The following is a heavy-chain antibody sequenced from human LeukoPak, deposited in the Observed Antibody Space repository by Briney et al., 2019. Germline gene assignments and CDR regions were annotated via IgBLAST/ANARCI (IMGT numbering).Heavy chain of an antibody. CDR1: GFTVSSNY. CDR3: ARDKYYYGSGSKYIYYYYYGMDV. Sequence: GGSLRLSCAASGFTVSSNYMSWVRQAPGKGLEWVSVIYSGGSTYYADSVKGRFTISRDNSKNTLYLQMNSLRAEDTAVYYCARDKYYYGSGSKYIYYYYYGMDVWGQGTTVTVSS. J-gene: IGHJ6*02. CDR2: IYSGGST. D-gene: IGHD3-10*01. V-gene: IGHV3-53*01.